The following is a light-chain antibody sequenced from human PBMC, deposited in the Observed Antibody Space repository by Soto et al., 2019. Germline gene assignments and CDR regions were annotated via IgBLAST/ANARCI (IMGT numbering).Light chain of an antibody. Sequence: EIVLTQSPGTLSLSPGERATLSCRASQSVSSSYLAWYQQKPGQAPRLLIYGASSRATGIPDRFSGSGSGTDFTLTISRLEPEDFAGYYCQQHGSSPWTFGQGTKVEMK. V-gene: IGKV3-20*01. J-gene: IGKJ1*01. CDR1: QSVSSSY. CDR2: GAS. CDR3: QQHGSSPWT.